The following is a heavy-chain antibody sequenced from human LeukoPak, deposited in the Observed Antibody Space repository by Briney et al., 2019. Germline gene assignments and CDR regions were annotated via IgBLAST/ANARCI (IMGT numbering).Heavy chain of an antibody. J-gene: IGHJ4*02. CDR1: GGSITSYH. CDR3: ARDRSPPYYFDY. V-gene: IGHV4-59*01. CDR2: IYYSGTT. Sequence: SETLSLTCTVSGGSITSYHWSWIRQPPGKGLEWIGYIYYSGTTNYNPSLKSRVTISVDTSKNQFSLKLSSVTAADTAVYYCARDRSPPYYFDYWGQGTLVIVSS. D-gene: IGHD3-16*02.